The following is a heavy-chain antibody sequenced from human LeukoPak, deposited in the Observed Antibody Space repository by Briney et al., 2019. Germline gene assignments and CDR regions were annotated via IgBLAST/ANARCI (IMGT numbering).Heavy chain of an antibody. CDR1: GFTFSRYV. CDR2: IGTAGDT. CDR3: AGAGSETQWRAFDF. J-gene: IGHJ4*02. Sequence: GSLRLSCAASGFTFSRYVMHWVRQATGKGLEWVSGIGTAGDTYYAGSVKGRFTISRENAKNSLYLQMNSLTAGDTAVYYCAGAGSETQWRAFDFWGQGALVTVFS. V-gene: IGHV3-13*01. D-gene: IGHD6-19*01.